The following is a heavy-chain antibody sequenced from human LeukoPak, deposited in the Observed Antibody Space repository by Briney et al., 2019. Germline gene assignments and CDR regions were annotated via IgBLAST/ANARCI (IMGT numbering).Heavy chain of an antibody. Sequence: SQTLSLTCAISGDSVSSNSAAWNWIRQSPSRGLEWLGRTYYRSKWYNDYAVSAKSRITINPDTSKNQFSLQLNSVTPEDTAVYYCARDRHCSSTSCYAGFDYWGQGTLVTVSS. CDR3: ARDRHCSSTSCYAGFDY. V-gene: IGHV6-1*01. J-gene: IGHJ4*02. CDR1: GDSVSSNSAA. D-gene: IGHD2-2*01. CDR2: TYYRSKWYN.